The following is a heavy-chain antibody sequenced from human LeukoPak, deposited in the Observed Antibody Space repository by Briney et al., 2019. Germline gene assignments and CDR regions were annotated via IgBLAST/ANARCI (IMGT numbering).Heavy chain of an antibody. CDR2: IRSKAYGGTT. Sequence: TGGSLRLSCTASGFTFGDYAMSWFRQAPGKGLEWVGFIRSKAYGGTTEYAASVKGRFTISRDDSKSIAYLQMNSLRAEDTAVYYCAKCILTGYYKGYMDVWGKGTTVTISS. V-gene: IGHV3-49*03. J-gene: IGHJ6*03. CDR3: AKCILTGYYKGYMDV. CDR1: GFTFGDYA. D-gene: IGHD3-9*01.